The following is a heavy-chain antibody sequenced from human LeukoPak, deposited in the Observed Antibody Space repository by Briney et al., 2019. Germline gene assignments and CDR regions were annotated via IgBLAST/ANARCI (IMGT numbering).Heavy chain of an antibody. V-gene: IGHV1-69*05. D-gene: IGHD3-10*01. CDR2: IIPIFGTA. CDR1: GGTFSSYA. CDR3: ARDYGSGTYYYYAMDV. J-gene: IGHJ6*02. Sequence: SVKVSCKASGGTFSSYAISWVRQAPGQGLEWMGGIIPIFGTANYAQKFQGRVTITTDESTSTAYMELSSLRSEDTAVYYCARDYGSGTYYYYAMDVWGQGTTVTVSS.